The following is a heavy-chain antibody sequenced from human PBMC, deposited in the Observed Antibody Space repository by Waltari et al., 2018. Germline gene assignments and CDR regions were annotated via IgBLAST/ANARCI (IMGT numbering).Heavy chain of an antibody. CDR1: GGSISSSSYY. Sequence: QLQLQESGRGLVKPSETLSLTCTVSGGSISSSSYYWGWIRQPPGKGLEWIGSIYYSGSTYYNPSLKSRVTISVDTSKNQFSLKLSSVTAADTAVYYCARATYSSSSYGMDVWGQGTTVTVSS. V-gene: IGHV4-39*07. D-gene: IGHD6-6*01. J-gene: IGHJ6*02. CDR3: ARATYSSSSYGMDV. CDR2: IYYSGST.